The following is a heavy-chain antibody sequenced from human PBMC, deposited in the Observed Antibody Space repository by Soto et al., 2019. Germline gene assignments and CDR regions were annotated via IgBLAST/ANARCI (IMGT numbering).Heavy chain of an antibody. Sequence: PGGSLRLSCAASGFTFDDYTMHWVRQAPGKGLVWVSRINSDGSSTSYADSVKGRFTISRDNAKNTLYLQMNSLRAEDTAVYYCARDGSSSPFDYWGQGTLVTVSS. CDR1: GFTFDDYT. V-gene: IGHV3-74*01. J-gene: IGHJ4*02. D-gene: IGHD6-13*01. CDR3: ARDGSSSPFDY. CDR2: INSDGSST.